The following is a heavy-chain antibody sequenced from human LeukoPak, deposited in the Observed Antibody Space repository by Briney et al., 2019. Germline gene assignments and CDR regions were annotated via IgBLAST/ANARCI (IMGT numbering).Heavy chain of an antibody. J-gene: IGHJ5*02. CDR2: IKQDGTKI. D-gene: IGHD1-26*01. CDR1: GFTFSTYW. V-gene: IGHV3-7*01. Sequence: GGSLRLSCAASGFTFSTYWMSWVRQAPGKGLEWVANIKQDGTKIYYVDSVKGRFTISRDNAKNSLYLQMNNLRAEDTAVYYCARDLAVGATQGVLDWFDPWGQGTLVTVSS. CDR3: ARDLAVGATQGVLDWFDP.